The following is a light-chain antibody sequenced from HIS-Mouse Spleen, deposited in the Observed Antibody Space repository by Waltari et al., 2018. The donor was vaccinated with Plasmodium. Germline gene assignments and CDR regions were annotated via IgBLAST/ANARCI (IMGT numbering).Light chain of an antibody. J-gene: IGKJ1*01. CDR2: AAS. CDR3: QKYNSAPWT. CDR1: QGISNY. Sequence: DIQMTQSPSSLSDSVGDRVTITCLASQGISNYLAWYQQKPGKVPKPLIYAASTLQSGVPSRFSGSGSGTDFTLTISSLQPEDVATYYGQKYNSAPWTFGQGTKVEIK. V-gene: IGKV1-27*01.